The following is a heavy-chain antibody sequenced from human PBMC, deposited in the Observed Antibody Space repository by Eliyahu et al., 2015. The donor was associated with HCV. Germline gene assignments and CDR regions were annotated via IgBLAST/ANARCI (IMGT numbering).Heavy chain of an antibody. CDR2: ISWNSGTI. J-gene: IGHJ6*02. CDR3: AKDVGSGNHNGMDV. CDR1: GFTFDGYA. D-gene: IGHD1-14*01. V-gene: IGHV3-9*01. Sequence: EVQLVESGGGLVQPGRSLRLSCXASGFTFDGYAMHWVRQAPGRGLEYVSGISWNSGTIGYADSVKGRFTISRDNAKNSLYLQMNSLRPEDTALYYCAKDVGSGNHNGMDVWGQGTTVTVAS.